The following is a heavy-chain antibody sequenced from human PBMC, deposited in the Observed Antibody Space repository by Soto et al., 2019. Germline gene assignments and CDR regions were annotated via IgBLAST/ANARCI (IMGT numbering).Heavy chain of an antibody. CDR3: ARGSLELYYYDSSGSGGEYFQH. J-gene: IGHJ1*01. D-gene: IGHD3-22*01. V-gene: IGHV1-18*01. CDR1: VYTFTSYG. CDR2: ISAYNGNT. Sequence: ASVKVSCKASVYTFTSYGISWVRQAPGQGLEWMGWISAYNGNTNYAQKLQGRVTMTTDTSTSTAYMELRSLRSDDTAVYYCARGSLELYYYDSSGSGGEYFQHWGQGTLVTVSS.